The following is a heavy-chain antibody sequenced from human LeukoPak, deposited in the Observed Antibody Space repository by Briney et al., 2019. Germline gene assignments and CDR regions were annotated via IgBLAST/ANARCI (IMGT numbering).Heavy chain of an antibody. CDR1: GGSVSSSSYY. J-gene: IGHJ4*02. CDR3: ARRDGYNTFYFEY. Sequence: ETLSLTCTVSGGSVSSSSYYWGWSRQPPGTGLEWVANINQDGSEKYYVDSVKGRFTISRDNAKNSLHLQMNSLRAEDTAVYYCARRDGYNTFYFEYWGQGTLVTVSS. V-gene: IGHV3-7*01. D-gene: IGHD5-24*01. CDR2: INQDGSEK.